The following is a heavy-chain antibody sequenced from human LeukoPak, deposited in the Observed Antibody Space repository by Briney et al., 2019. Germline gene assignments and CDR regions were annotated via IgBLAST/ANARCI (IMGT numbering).Heavy chain of an antibody. J-gene: IGHJ4*02. CDR1: GFTFSSYA. Sequence: GGSLRLSCAAFGFTFSSYAMSWVRQAPGKGLEWVSAISGSGGSTYYADSVKGRFTISRDNSKNTLYLQMNSLRAEDTAVYYCAKDRYYDFWSGYGDDFDYWGQGTLVTVSS. CDR3: AKDRYYDFWSGYGDDFDY. V-gene: IGHV3-23*01. CDR2: ISGSGGST. D-gene: IGHD3-3*01.